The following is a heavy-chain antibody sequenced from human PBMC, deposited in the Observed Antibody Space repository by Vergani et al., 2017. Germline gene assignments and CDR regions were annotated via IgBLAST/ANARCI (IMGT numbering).Heavy chain of an antibody. Sequence: EVQLVQSGAEVKKPGESLRISCKGSGYSFTSYWISWVRQMPGKGLEWMGRIDPSDSYTNYSPSFQGHVTISADKSISAAYLQLSSLKASDTAVYYCATLVHSSLDYWGQGTLVTVSS. CDR2: IDPSDSYT. CDR3: ATLVHSSLDY. CDR1: GYSFTSYW. D-gene: IGHD6-19*01. J-gene: IGHJ4*02. V-gene: IGHV5-10-1*03.